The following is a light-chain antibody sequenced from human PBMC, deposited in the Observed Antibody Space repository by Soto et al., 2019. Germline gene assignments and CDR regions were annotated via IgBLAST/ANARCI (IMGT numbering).Light chain of an antibody. CDR3: AAWDYSLYGPV. V-gene: IGLV1-44*01. CDR2: SND. J-gene: IGLJ2*01. CDR1: SSNIGRNT. Sequence: QSVLTQPPSASGTPGQRVTISCSGGSSNIGRNTVNWYQLLPGTAPNLLLYSNDRRPSGVPDRFSGSKSGTSASLASSGLQSEDEGGYFCAAWDYSLYGPVFGGGTKVTVL.